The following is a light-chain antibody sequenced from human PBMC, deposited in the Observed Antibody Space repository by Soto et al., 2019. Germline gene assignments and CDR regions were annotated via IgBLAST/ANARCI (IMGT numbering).Light chain of an antibody. CDR3: QQYDNLPIT. CDR1: QGISSY. Sequence: IFMTQSPSLLSASAGDRVTTSFRMSQGISSYLAWYQQKPGKAPKLLIYDASNLETGVPSRFSGSGSGTDFTFTISSLQPEDIATYYCQQYDNLPITFGQGTRLEIK. V-gene: IGKV1-33*01. CDR2: DAS. J-gene: IGKJ5*01.